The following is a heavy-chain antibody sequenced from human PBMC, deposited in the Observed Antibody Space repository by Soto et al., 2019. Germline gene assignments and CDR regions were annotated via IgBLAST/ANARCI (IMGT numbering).Heavy chain of an antibody. Sequence: EVQLLESGGGLVQPGGSLRLSCAASGFTFSSYAMSWVRHAPGKGLEWVSAISGSGGSTYYADSVKGRFTISRDNSKNTLYLQMNSLRAEDTAVYYCAKQAGYYDSSGYPFDYWGQGTLVTVSS. V-gene: IGHV3-23*01. CDR3: AKQAGYYDSSGYPFDY. CDR1: GFTFSSYA. CDR2: ISGSGGST. J-gene: IGHJ4*02. D-gene: IGHD3-22*01.